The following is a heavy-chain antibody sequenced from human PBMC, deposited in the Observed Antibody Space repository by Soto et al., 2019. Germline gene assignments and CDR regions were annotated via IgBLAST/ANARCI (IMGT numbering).Heavy chain of an antibody. CDR2: ISAYNTKT. J-gene: IGHJ4*02. CDR1: GYTFTSYH. CDR3: ARDTPPTDY. V-gene: IGHV1-18*01. Sequence: QVQLVQSGAEVKKPGPSVKVSCKTSGYTFTSYHISWVRQAPGQGLEWMGWISAYNTKTNYAQKIQGRVTMTTDTLASTAHMELRSLRSDDTAVYYCARDTPPTDYWGQGTLVTVSS.